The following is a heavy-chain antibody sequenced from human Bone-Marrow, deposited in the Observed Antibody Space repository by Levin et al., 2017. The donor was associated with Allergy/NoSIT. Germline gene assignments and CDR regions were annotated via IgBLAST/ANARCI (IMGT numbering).Heavy chain of an antibody. J-gene: IGHJ4*02. CDR1: GGSISSGHYF. D-gene: IGHD3-10*01. CDR3: ARSGPGSYYYPFDS. V-gene: IGHV4-31*03. Sequence: MSSETLSLTCTVSGGSISSGHYFWSWIRQHPGTGLEWIGYIYYSATTDYNPTLKSRVTISQDTSKNQFSLKMTSVTAADTAVYYCARSGPGSYYYPFDSWGQGTLVTVSS. CDR2: IYYSATT.